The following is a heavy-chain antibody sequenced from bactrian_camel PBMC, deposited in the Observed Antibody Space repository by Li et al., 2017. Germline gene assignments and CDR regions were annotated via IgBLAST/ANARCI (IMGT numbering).Heavy chain of an antibody. J-gene: IGHJ6*01. Sequence: VQLVESGGGSVQAGGSLRLSCAASESVFSDWDMIWVRQAPGKGLDWISFIDKDSDATYYTDSVKGRFTISKGNAKNTLYLQMNSLKPEDTAMYYCAAGEYCFLPVRVADFGYWGQGTQVTV. D-gene: IGHD3*01. CDR3: AAGEYCFLPVRVADFGY. CDR2: IDKDSDAT. V-gene: IGHV3S40*01. CDR1: ESVFSDWD.